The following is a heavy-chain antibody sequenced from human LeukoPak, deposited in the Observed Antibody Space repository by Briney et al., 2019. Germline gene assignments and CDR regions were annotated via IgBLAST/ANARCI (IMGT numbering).Heavy chain of an antibody. CDR1: GYTFTSYY. Sequence: ASVKVSCKASGYTFTSYYMHWVRQAPGQGLEWMGIINPSGGSTSYAQKFQGRVTMTRDTSTSTVYMGLSSLRSEDTAVYYCARASVAAAGDYWGQGTLVTVSS. CDR3: ARASVAAAGDY. CDR2: INPSGGST. D-gene: IGHD6-13*01. J-gene: IGHJ4*02. V-gene: IGHV1-46*01.